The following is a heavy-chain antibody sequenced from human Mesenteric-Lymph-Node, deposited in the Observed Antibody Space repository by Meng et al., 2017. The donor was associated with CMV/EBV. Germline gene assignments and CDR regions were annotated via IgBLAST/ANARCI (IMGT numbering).Heavy chain of an antibody. CDR1: GFTFSSYA. CDR3: VSEGIAAAGNSFDY. CDR2: IWYDGSNK. Sequence: GESLKISCAASGFTFSSYAMHWVRQAPGKGLEWVAVIWYDGSNKYYADSVKGRFTISRDNSKNTLYLQMNSLRAEDTAVYYCVSEGIAAAGNSFDYWGQGTLVTVSS. V-gene: IGHV3-33*08. J-gene: IGHJ4*02. D-gene: IGHD6-13*01.